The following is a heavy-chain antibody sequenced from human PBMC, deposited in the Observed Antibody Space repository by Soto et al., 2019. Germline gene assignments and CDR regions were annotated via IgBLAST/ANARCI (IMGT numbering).Heavy chain of an antibody. J-gene: IGHJ4*02. D-gene: IGHD2-2*01. CDR2: ISGSGDST. V-gene: IGHV3-23*01. CDR1: GFTFSSYA. CDR3: AKAMAVDIVLVVTAAN. Sequence: GGSLRLSCAASGFTFSSYAMSWVRQAPGKGLEWVSTISGSGDSTYFADSVKGPFTMSTDNCKNSLYLQMNSLRAEDTAIYYCAKAMAVDIVLVVTAANWGQGTLVTVSS.